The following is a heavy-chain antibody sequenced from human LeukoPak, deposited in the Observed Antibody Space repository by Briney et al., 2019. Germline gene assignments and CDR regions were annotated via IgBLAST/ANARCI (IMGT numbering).Heavy chain of an antibody. D-gene: IGHD3-9*01. CDR2: IYTGGST. J-gene: IGHJ6*03. CDR3: ARAGGGYDILTGYYGYYYMDV. V-gene: IGHV4-61*02. CDR1: GGSISSGSYY. Sequence: PSETLSLTCTVSGGSISSGSYYWSWIRQPAGKGLEWIGRIYTGGSTNYNPSLKSRVTISVDTSKNQFSLKLSSVTAADTAVYYCARAGGGYDILTGYYGYYYMDVWGKGTTVTISS.